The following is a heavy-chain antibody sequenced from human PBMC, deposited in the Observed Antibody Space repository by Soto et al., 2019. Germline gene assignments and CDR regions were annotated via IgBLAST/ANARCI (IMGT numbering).Heavy chain of an antibody. D-gene: IGHD1-7*01. CDR2: INSDGSST. CDR3: ARDGNGLELRYYYYYYMDV. V-gene: IGHV3-74*01. CDR1: GFTFSSYW. J-gene: IGHJ6*03. Sequence: EVQLVESGGGLVQPGGSLRLSCAASGFTFSSYWMHWVRQAPGKGLVWVSRINSDGSSTSYADSVKGRFTISRDNAKNTLYLQRNSLRAEDTAVYYCARDGNGLELRYYYYYYMDVWGKGTTVTVSS.